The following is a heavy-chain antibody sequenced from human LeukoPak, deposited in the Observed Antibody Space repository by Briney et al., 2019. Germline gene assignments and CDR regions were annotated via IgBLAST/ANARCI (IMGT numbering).Heavy chain of an antibody. CDR2: INPSGGSI. CDR3: ARVKVGIRGYSYGYRFSGMDV. V-gene: IGHV1-46*01. D-gene: IGHD5-18*01. Sequence: ASVKVSCKASGYTFTSYYMHWLRQAPGQGLEWMGIINPSGGSISYAQKFQGRVTMTRDTSTSTVYMELSSLRSEDTAVYYCARVKVGIRGYSYGYRFSGMDVWGQGTTVTVSS. J-gene: IGHJ6*02. CDR1: GYTFTSYY.